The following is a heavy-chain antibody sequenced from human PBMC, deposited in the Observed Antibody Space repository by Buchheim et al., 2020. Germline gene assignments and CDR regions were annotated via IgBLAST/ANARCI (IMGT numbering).Heavy chain of an antibody. CDR1: GNTFSSHH. Sequence: QVHLVQSGAEVKKPGASVRVSCKASGNTFSSHHVHWVRQAPGQGLEWLGIMDPGGGRTINAQHFQGRVTMTRDTSTSTVSMELSSLTSDDTAVYFCARGADSATFYPPDYWGQGTL. J-gene: IGHJ4*02. CDR3: ARGADSATFYPPDY. D-gene: IGHD1-26*01. V-gene: IGHV1-46*03. CDR2: MDPGGGRT.